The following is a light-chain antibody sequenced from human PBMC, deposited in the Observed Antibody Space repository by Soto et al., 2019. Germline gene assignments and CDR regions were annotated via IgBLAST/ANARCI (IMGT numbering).Light chain of an antibody. Sequence: QSVLTQPPSASGTPGQRVTFSCSGSSSNIGGNTVSWFQHLPRTAPKLLIFSNSQRPSGVPDRFSGAKSGTSASLAISGLQSEDEANYYCATWDDGLSAYVFGTRTKVTVL. CDR3: ATWDDGLSAYV. J-gene: IGLJ1*01. CDR1: SSNIGGNT. CDR2: SNS. V-gene: IGLV1-44*01.